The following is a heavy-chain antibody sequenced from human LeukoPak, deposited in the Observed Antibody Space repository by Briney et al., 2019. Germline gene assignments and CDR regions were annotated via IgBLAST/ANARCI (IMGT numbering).Heavy chain of an antibody. CDR3: ARNVGWYSHDS. D-gene: IGHD6-19*01. CDR2: IYGSGST. CDR1: GDSLSSHD. J-gene: IGHJ4*02. Sequence: PSETLSLTCTVSGDSLSSHDWSWIRQPPGKGLEWIGYIYGSGSTHYDPSLRSRVTISEDTSKNPFSLKLTSVTAADTAVYYCARNVGWYSHDSWGQGTLVTVSS. V-gene: IGHV4-59*08.